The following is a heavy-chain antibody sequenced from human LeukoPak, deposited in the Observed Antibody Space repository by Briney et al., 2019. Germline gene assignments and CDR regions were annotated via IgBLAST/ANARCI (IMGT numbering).Heavy chain of an antibody. CDR2: ISYDGTKK. Sequence: GGSLRLSCAASGFTFSNYAIHWVRQAPGKGLEWVAVISYDGTKKYYADSVKGRFTISRDNSNNTLYLQMNSLRAEDTAVYYCARGRSRGVRFDYWGQGTLVTVSS. J-gene: IGHJ4*02. D-gene: IGHD3-10*01. V-gene: IGHV3-30*04. CDR1: GFTFSNYA. CDR3: ARGRSRGVRFDY.